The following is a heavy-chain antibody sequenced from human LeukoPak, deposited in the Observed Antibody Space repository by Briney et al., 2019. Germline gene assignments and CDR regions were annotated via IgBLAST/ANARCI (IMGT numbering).Heavy chain of an antibody. CDR2: ISDNGGST. J-gene: IGHJ4*02. Sequence: GGSLRLSCAASGFTFTNAWMSWVRQAPGKGLEWVSAISDNGGSTYYADSVKGRFTISRDNSKNTLYLQMSSLRAEDTAVYYCVGYCTGGSCYFDYWGQGTLVTVSS. D-gene: IGHD2-15*01. V-gene: IGHV3-23*01. CDR1: GFTFTNAW. CDR3: VGYCTGGSCYFDY.